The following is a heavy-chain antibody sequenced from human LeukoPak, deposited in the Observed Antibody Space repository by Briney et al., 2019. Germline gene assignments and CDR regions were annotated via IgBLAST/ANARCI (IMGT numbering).Heavy chain of an antibody. CDR1: GFTFSNYG. V-gene: IGHV3-48*02. CDR2: ISSGSSSR. CDR3: ARGGTYYDY. Sequence: GGSLRLSCVASGFTFSNYGMNWVRQAAGKGLEWISDISSGSSSRNYADSVRGRFTISRDNAENSLYLQMNSLRDEDTAVYYCARGGTYYDYWGQGTPVTVSS. J-gene: IGHJ4*02. D-gene: IGHD3-10*01.